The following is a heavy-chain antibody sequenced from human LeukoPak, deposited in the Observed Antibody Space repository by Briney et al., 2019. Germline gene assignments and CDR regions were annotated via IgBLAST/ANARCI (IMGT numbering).Heavy chain of an antibody. V-gene: IGHV3-7*01. CDR1: ELTSSTSW. CDR3: VGWGISGITNH. CDR2: TKQDGSEK. D-gene: IGHD1-7*01. Sequence: GGSLRLSCAASELTSSTSWMSWVRQAPGKGLEWVAQTKQDGSEKYYVDSVKGRFTTSRDKNSLFLQMNSVRAEDTAVYYCVGWGISGITNHWGQGTLVTVSS. J-gene: IGHJ4*02.